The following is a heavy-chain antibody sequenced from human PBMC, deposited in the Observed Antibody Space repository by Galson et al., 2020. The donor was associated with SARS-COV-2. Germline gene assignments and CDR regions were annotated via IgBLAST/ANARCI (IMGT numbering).Heavy chain of an antibody. CDR1: GYNFDRYW. D-gene: IGHD1-26*01. Sequence: GESLKISCKASGYNFDRYWLGWVRQRPGQGLEWMGIFYPGDSDTRYSPSFQGHVTMSADRSITTAYLQWASLRDSDTAMYYCARHASGGISDWFDPWGQGTLVIVSS. V-gene: IGHV5-51*01. J-gene: IGHJ5*02. CDR2: FYPGDSDT. CDR3: ARHASGGISDWFDP.